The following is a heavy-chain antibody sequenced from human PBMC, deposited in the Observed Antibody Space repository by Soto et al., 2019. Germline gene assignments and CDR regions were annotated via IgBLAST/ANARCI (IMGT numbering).Heavy chain of an antibody. CDR1: GFTFSSYG. CDR2: ISYDGSNK. D-gene: IGHD1-26*01. J-gene: IGHJ4*02. CDR3: AKDMYTGGGGYPTDY. Sequence: QVQLVESGGGVVQPGRSLRLSCAASGFTFSSYGMHWVRQAPGKGLEWVAVISYDGSNKYYADSVKGRFTISRDNSKNTLYLQMNSLRAEDTAVYYCAKDMYTGGGGYPTDYWGQGTLVTVSS. V-gene: IGHV3-30*18.